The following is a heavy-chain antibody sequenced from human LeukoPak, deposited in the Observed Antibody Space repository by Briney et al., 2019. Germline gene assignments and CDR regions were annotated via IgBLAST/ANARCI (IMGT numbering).Heavy chain of an antibody. CDR1: GYTFTGYY. Sequence: ASVKVSCKASGYTFTGYYMHWVRQAPGQGLEWMGWINPNTGGTHYAQKFQGRVTMTRDTSISTAYMELSRLRSDDTAVYYCARGSGYDYRVFDYWGQGTLVTVSS. D-gene: IGHD5-12*01. J-gene: IGHJ4*02. CDR3: ARGSGYDYRVFDY. V-gene: IGHV1-2*02. CDR2: INPNTGGT.